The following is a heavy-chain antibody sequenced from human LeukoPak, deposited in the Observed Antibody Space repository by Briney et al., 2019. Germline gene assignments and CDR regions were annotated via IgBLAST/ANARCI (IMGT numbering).Heavy chain of an antibody. CDR2: IYYSGST. CDR3: ARDIDHTSMVFKSFDY. V-gene: IGHV4-39*07. J-gene: IGHJ4*02. D-gene: IGHD5-18*01. Sequence: SETLSLTCTVSGGSISSSSYYWGWIRQPPGKGLEWIGSIYYSGSTYYNPSLKSRVTISVDTSKNQFSLKLSSVTAADTAVYYCARDIDHTSMVFKSFDYWGQGTLVTVSS. CDR1: GGSISSSSYY.